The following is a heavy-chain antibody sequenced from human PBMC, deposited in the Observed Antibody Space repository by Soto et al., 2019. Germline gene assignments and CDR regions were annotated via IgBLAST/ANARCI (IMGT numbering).Heavy chain of an antibody. CDR2: IYYSGST. CDR3: ARRKNKMAYHY. J-gene: IGHJ4*02. V-gene: IGHV4-61*01. Sequence: SETLSLTCTVSGGSVSSGSYYWSWIRQPPGKGLEWIGYIYYSGSTNYNPSLKSRVTISVDTSKNQFSLKLSSLTAAHTAVHYGARRKNKMAYHYWDQETLHTVSS. CDR1: GGSVSSGSYY.